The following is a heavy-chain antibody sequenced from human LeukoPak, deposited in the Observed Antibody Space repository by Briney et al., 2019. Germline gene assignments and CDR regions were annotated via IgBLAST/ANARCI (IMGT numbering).Heavy chain of an antibody. J-gene: IGHJ6*04. CDR2: ISSSGSTI. CDR3: AELGITMIGGV. D-gene: IGHD3-10*02. V-gene: IGHV3-48*03. Sequence: PGGSLRLSCAGSGFTFSNYKMNWVRQAPGKGLEWVSYISSSGSTIYYADSVKGRFTISRDNAKNSLYLQMNSLRAEDTAVYYCAELGITMIGGVWGKGTTVTISS. CDR1: GFTFSNYK.